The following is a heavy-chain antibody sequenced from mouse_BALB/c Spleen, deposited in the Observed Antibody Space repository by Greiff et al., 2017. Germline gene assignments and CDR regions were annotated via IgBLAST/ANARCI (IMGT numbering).Heavy chain of an antibody. CDR3: ESKGAY. D-gene: IGHD2-5*01. CDR1: GYTFTSYW. Sequence: VEPGASVKLSCKASGYTFTSYWMHWVKQRPGQGLEWIGEINPSNGRTNYNEKFKSKATLTVDKSSSTAYMQLSSLTSEDSAVYYCESKGAYWGQGTLVTVSA. V-gene: IGHV1S81*02. CDR2: INPSNGRT. J-gene: IGHJ3*01.